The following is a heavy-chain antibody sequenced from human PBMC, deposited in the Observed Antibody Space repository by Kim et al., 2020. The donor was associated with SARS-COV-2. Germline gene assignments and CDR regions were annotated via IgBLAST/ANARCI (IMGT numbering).Heavy chain of an antibody. CDR2: INHSGST. Sequence: SETLSLTCAVYGGSFSGYYWSWIRQPPGKGLEWIGEINHSGSTNYNPSLKSRVTISVDTSKNQFSLKLSSVTAADTAVYYCASGQWEGRLDYWGQGTLVTVSS. J-gene: IGHJ4*02. CDR1: GGSFSGYY. CDR3: ASGQWEGRLDY. D-gene: IGHD1-26*01. V-gene: IGHV4-34*01.